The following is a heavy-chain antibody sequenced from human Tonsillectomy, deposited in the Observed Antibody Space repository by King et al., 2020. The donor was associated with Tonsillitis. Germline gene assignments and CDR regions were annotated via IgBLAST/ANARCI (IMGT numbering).Heavy chain of an antibody. CDR2: INVRGTSI. J-gene: IGHJ3*01. CDR3: ARDDYDGAFDL. V-gene: IGHV3-21*01. CDR1: GFTFNTYT. Sequence: VQLVESGGGLVKPGGSLRLSCAASGFTFNTYTMNWVRQAPGKGLEWVSSINVRGTSIFYPASVNGRFTISRDNAINSLYLQMNSLRTEDTAVYYCARDDYDGAFDLWGQGTMVTVSS. D-gene: IGHD4-17*01.